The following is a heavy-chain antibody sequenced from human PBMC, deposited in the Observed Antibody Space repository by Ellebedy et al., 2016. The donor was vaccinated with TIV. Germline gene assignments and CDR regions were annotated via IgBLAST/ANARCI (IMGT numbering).Heavy chain of an antibody. CDR3: AKENYGMDV. CDR1: DGSTSGYY. Sequence: MPSETLSLTCTVSDGSTSGYYWSWIRQPPGKGLEWIGEIWHSGSTNYNPSLKSRVSMSVDKSKNQFSLNLNSVSAADTAVYYCAKENYGMDVWGQGTTVIVSS. CDR2: IWHSGST. V-gene: IGHV4-34*01. J-gene: IGHJ6*02.